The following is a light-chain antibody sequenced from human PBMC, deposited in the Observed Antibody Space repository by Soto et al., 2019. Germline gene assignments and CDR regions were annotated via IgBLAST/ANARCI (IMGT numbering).Light chain of an antibody. J-gene: IGKJ4*01. V-gene: IGKV1-5*03. CDR3: QQYSIYPHT. Sequence: DIQMTQSPSTLSASVGDRVTITCRASQSISSWLAWYQQKPGKAPKVLIHKASSLESGVPSRFSGSGSGTEFTLTISSLQPDDFATYHCQQYSIYPHTFGGGTKVEIK. CDR1: QSISSW. CDR2: KAS.